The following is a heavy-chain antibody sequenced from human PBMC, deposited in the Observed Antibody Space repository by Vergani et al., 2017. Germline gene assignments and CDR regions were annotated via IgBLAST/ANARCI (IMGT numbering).Heavy chain of an antibody. Sequence: QVQLVQSGAEVKKPGSSVKVSCKASGGTFSSYAMHWVRQAPGQRLEWMGWINAGNGNTKYSQKFQGRVTITRDTSTSTAYMELSSLRSEDTAVYYCASIIKGGRSSSSWYPFDYWGQGTLVTVSS. D-gene: IGHD6-13*01. CDR1: GGTFSSYA. J-gene: IGHJ4*02. CDR2: INAGNGNT. V-gene: IGHV1-3*01. CDR3: ASIIKGGRSSSSWYPFDY.